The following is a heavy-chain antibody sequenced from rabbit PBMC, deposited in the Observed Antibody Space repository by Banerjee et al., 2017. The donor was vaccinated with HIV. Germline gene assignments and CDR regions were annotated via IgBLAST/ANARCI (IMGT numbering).Heavy chain of an antibody. V-gene: IGHV1S40*01. CDR1: GFSFSSGYY. Sequence: QSLEESGGDLVKPGASLTLTCTASGFSFSSGYYMCWVRQAPGKGLEWIACIYAGSSGSTHYASWAKGRFTISKTSSTTVTLQMTSLTAADTATYFCAKYVRGIDYFNLWGPGTLVTVS. J-gene: IGHJ4*01. D-gene: IGHD4-2*01. CDR3: AKYVRGIDYFNL. CDR2: IYAGSSGST.